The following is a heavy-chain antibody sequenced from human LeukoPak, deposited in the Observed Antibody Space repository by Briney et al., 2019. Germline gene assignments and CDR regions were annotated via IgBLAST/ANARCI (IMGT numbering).Heavy chain of an antibody. CDR2: ISAYNGNT. Sequence: ASVKVSCKASGYTFTGYYMHWVRQAPGQGLEWMGWISAYNGNTNYAQKLQGRVTMTTDTSTSTAYMELRSLRSDDTAVYYCATTLSTTVTTSYYYYYYVDVWGKGTTVTISS. D-gene: IGHD4-17*01. CDR3: ATTLSTTVTTSYYYYYYVDV. CDR1: GYTFTGYY. J-gene: IGHJ6*03. V-gene: IGHV1-18*04.